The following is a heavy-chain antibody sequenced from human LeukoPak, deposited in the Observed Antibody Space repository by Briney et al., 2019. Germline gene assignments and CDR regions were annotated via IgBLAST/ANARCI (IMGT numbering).Heavy chain of an antibody. CDR1: GYSFTSYS. D-gene: IGHD4-17*01. J-gene: IGHJ3*02. CDR3: ARRSTVTTPGAFDI. Sequence: LGESLKISCKDSGYSFTSYSIGWVRQMPGKGLEWMGIIKPGDSDTRYSPSFQGQVTISADKSISTAYLQWSSLKASDTAMYYCARRSTVTTPGAFDIWGQGTMVTVSS. V-gene: IGHV5-51*01. CDR2: IKPGDSDT.